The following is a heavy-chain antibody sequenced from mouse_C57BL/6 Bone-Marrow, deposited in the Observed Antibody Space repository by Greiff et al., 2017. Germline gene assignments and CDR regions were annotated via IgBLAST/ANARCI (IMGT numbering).Heavy chain of an antibody. CDR2: IVPATGDT. CDR3: TSWDYSFDY. J-gene: IGHJ2*01. D-gene: IGHD2-12*01. CDR1: GFTFNDYY. Sequence: EVHLVQSGAELVRPGASVKLSCTASGFTFNDYYMHWVKQRPGQGLEWIGWIVPATGDTKYASKFQGKATFTVATSSNTAYLQLSSLTSEDTAVYYCTSWDYSFDYWGQGTTLTVSS. V-gene: IGHV14-4*01.